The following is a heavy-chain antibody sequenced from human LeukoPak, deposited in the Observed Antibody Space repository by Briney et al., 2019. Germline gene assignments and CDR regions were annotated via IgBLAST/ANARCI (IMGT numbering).Heavy chain of an antibody. Sequence: SVKVSCKASGGTFSSYAISWVRQAPGQGLEWLGGIIPIFGTANYAQKFQGRVTITADESTSTAYMELSSLRSEDAAVYYCASSGRFGEYFDFWGQGTLVTVSS. CDR1: GGTFSSYA. CDR3: ASSGRFGEYFDF. J-gene: IGHJ4*02. V-gene: IGHV1-69*13. D-gene: IGHD3-10*01. CDR2: IIPIFGTA.